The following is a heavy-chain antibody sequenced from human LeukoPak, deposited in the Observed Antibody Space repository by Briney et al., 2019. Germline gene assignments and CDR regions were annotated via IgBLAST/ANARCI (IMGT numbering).Heavy chain of an antibody. J-gene: IGHJ4*02. CDR1: GGSFSGYY. D-gene: IGHD6-19*01. V-gene: IGHV4-34*01. CDR3: ASSSIAVAGSDC. CDR2: VNHSGST. Sequence: SETLSLTCAVYGGSFSGYYWSWIRQPPGKGLEWIGEVNHSGSTNYNPSLKSRVTISVDTSKNQFSLKLSSVTAADTAVYYCASSSIAVAGSDCWGQGTLVTVSS.